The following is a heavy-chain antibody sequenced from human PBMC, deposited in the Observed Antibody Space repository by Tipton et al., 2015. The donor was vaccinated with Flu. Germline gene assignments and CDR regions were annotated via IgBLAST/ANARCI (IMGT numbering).Heavy chain of an antibody. J-gene: IGHJ5*02. CDR3: TRGQGANP. CDR2: IYSDGRA. V-gene: IGHV3-53*01. Sequence: SLRLSCAASGFTVNSNYTSWVRQAPGKGLEWVSVIYSDGRAYYVDSVKGRFTVSRDDSKNMLSLQMDSLRAEDTAVYYCTRGQGANPWGQGTLVTVSS. CDR1: GFTVNSNY.